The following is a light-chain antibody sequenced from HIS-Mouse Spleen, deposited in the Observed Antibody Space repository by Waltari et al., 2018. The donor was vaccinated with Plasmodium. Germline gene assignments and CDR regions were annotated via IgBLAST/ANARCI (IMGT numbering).Light chain of an antibody. CDR3: QQYNNWPAWT. J-gene: IGKJ1*01. CDR1: QSVSSN. V-gene: IGKV3-15*01. CDR2: GAS. Sequence: EIVLTQSPGTLSLSPGERATLSCRASQSVSSNLAWYQQKPGQAPRLFIYGASTRATGIPARFSGSGSGTEFTLTISSLQSEDFAVYYCQQYNNWPAWTFGQGTKVEIK.